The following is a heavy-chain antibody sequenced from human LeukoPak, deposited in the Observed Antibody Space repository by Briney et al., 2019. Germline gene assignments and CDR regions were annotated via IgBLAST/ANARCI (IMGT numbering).Heavy chain of an antibody. Sequence: GRSLRLSCAASGYTFSIHAMHWVRQAPGKGLEWVSVLSYDGSHKYYADSVTGRFTISRDNSKNTLYLQMNSLRVEDTAVYYCARGDRVGTTNYYYGMDVWGQGTTVTVSS. CDR3: ARGDRVGTTNYYYGMDV. V-gene: IGHV3-30*04. CDR2: LSYDGSHK. J-gene: IGHJ6*02. D-gene: IGHD1-26*01. CDR1: GYTFSIHA.